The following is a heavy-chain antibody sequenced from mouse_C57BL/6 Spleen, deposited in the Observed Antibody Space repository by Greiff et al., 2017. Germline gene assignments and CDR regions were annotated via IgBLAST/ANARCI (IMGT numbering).Heavy chain of an antibody. CDR2: IDPEDGET. Sequence: EVKLQESGAELVKPGASVKLSCTASGFNIKDYYMHWVKQRTEQGLEWIGRIDPEDGETKYAPKFQGKATITADTSSNTAYLQLSSLTSEDTAVYYCALGYGYDVASYAMDYWGQGTSVTVSS. CDR1: GFNIKDYY. CDR3: ALGYGYDVASYAMDY. D-gene: IGHD2-2*01. J-gene: IGHJ4*01. V-gene: IGHV14-2*01.